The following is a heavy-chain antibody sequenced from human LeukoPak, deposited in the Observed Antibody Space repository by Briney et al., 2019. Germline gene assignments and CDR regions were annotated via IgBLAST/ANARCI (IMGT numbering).Heavy chain of an antibody. CDR2: IRYDGSNK. V-gene: IGHV3-30*02. CDR3: AKDRLRGYSGYDWRDYFDY. J-gene: IGHJ4*02. Sequence: GGSLRLSCAASGFTFGSYGMHWVRQAPGKGLEWVAFIRYDGSNKYYADSVKGRFTISRDNSKNTLYLQMNSLRAEDTAVYYCAKDRLRGYSGYDWRDYFDYWGQGTLVTVSS. D-gene: IGHD5-12*01. CDR1: GFTFGSYG.